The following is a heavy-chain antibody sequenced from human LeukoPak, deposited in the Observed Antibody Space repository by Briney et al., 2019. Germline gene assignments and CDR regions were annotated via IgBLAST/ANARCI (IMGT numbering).Heavy chain of an antibody. Sequence: ASVKVSCKASGHTFTDYGISWARQAPGQRLEWMGWINAGNGNTKYSQEFQGRVTITRDTSASTAYMELSSLRSEDMAVYYCARGGSYLYDYWGQGTLVTVSS. CDR3: ARGGSYLYDY. CDR2: INAGNGNT. CDR1: GHTFTDYG. J-gene: IGHJ4*02. V-gene: IGHV1-3*03. D-gene: IGHD1-26*01.